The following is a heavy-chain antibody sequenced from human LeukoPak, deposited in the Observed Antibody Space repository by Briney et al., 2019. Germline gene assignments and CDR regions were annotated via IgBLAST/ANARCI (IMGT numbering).Heavy chain of an antibody. Sequence: GGSLGLSCAASGFTFSSYAMHWVRQAPGKGLEWVAVISYDGSNKYYADSVKGRFTISRDNSKNTLYLQMNSLRAEDTAVYYCARDATWSHFDYWGQGTLVTVSS. D-gene: IGHD2-15*01. J-gene: IGHJ4*02. CDR3: ARDATWSHFDY. V-gene: IGHV3-30*04. CDR1: GFTFSSYA. CDR2: ISYDGSNK.